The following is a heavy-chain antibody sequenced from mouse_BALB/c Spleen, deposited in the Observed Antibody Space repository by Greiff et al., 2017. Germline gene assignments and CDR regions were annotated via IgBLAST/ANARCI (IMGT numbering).Heavy chain of an antibody. CDR3: ARGNPWYFDV. V-gene: IGHV1-80*01. CDR2: IYPGDGDT. J-gene: IGHJ1*01. CDR1: GYAFSSYW. Sequence: VQLQQSGAELVRPGSSVKISCKASGYAFSSYWMNWVKQRPGQGLEWIGQIYPGDGDTNYNGKFKGKATLTADKSSSTAYMQLSSLTSEDSAVYFCARGNPWYFDVWGAGTTVTVSS.